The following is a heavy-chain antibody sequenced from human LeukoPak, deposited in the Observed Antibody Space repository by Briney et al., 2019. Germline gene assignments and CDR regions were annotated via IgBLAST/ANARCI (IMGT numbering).Heavy chain of an antibody. V-gene: IGHV3-30-3*01. Sequence: GGSLRLSCAASGFTFRSYAMHWVRQAPGKGLEWVAIISYNGGDKSYADSVKGRFTISRDNSKTTLYLQMNSLRAEDTAVHYCAKDNSALIIDYWGQGTLVTVSS. CDR1: GFTFRSYA. CDR2: ISYNGGDK. CDR3: AKDNSALIIDY. D-gene: IGHD5-18*01. J-gene: IGHJ4*02.